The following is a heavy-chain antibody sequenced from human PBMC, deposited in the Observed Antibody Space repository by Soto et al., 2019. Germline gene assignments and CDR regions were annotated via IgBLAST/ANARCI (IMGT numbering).Heavy chain of an antibody. V-gene: IGHV1-69*02. CDR1: GGTFSSYT. Sequence: QVQLVQSGAEVKKPGSSVKVSCKASGGTFSSYTISWVRQAPGQGLEWMGRIIPILGIANYAQKFQGRVTITADKSTSTAYMELSSLRSEDTAVYYCARSASYGSGSYAEDYWGQGTLVTVSS. D-gene: IGHD3-10*01. CDR3: ARSASYGSGSYAEDY. CDR2: IIPILGIA. J-gene: IGHJ4*02.